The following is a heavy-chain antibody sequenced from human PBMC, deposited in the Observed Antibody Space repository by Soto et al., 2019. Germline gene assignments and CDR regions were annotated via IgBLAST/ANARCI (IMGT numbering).Heavy chain of an antibody. CDR3: AKASGYDYSLGYFGMDV. D-gene: IGHD5-12*01. Sequence: EVQLLESGGGLVQPGGSLRLSCAASGFTFGTYAMSWVRQAPGKGLEWVSAISTSGGSTYYADSVKGRFTISRDNSKNTLYLQMNGLRAEDTAVYYCAKASGYDYSLGYFGMDVWGQGTTVTVSS. J-gene: IGHJ6*02. V-gene: IGHV3-23*01. CDR2: ISTSGGST. CDR1: GFTFGTYA.